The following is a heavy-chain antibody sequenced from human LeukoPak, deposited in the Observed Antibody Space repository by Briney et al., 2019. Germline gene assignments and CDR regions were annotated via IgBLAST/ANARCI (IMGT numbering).Heavy chain of an antibody. V-gene: IGHV4-4*07. CDR3: AREPTVSYYYYYYMDV. J-gene: IGHJ6*03. CDR2: IYTSGST. CDR1: GGSISSYY. D-gene: IGHD4-17*01. Sequence: SETLSLTCTVSGGSISSYYWTWIRQPAGKGLDWIGRIYTSGSTNYNPSLKSRVTMSLDKSKNQFSLKLSSVTAADTAVYYCAREPTVSYYYYYYMDVWGKGTTVTVSS.